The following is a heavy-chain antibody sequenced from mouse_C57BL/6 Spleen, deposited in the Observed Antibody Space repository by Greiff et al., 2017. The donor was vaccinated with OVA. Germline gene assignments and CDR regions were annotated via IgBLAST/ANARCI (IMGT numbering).Heavy chain of an antibody. Sequence: QVQLQQPGAELVLPGASVKLSCKASGYTFTSYWMHWVKQRPGQGLEWIGEIDPSDSYTNYNQKFKGKSTLTVDKSSSTAYMQLSSLTSEDSAVYYCARKEYFDCWGQGTTLTVAS. V-gene: IGHV1-69*01. CDR1: GYTFTSYW. D-gene: IGHD2-10*02. CDR2: IDPSDSYT. J-gene: IGHJ2*01. CDR3: ARKEYFDC.